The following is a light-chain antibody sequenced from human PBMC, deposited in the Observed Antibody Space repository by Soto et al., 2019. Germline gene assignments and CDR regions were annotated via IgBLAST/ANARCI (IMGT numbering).Light chain of an antibody. J-gene: IGLJ2*01. CDR3: SSYTSSSTLEVV. V-gene: IGLV2-14*03. CDR2: DVT. Sequence: QSALTQPASVSGSPGQSITISCTATSSDVGDYNYVSWYQHHPGKAPKLMIYDVTNRPSGVSTRFSGSKSGNTASLTIPGLQAEDEADYYCSSYTSSSTLEVVFGGGTKLTVL. CDR1: SSDVGDYNY.